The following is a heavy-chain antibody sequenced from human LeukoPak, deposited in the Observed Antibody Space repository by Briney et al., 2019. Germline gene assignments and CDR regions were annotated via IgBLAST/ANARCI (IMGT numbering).Heavy chain of an antibody. J-gene: IGHJ6*02. V-gene: IGHV3-7*02. CDR2: IKHDGSET. CDR3: AKNGGPHGMDV. Sequence: PGGSLRLSCATSGFTFSSIWMSWDRQAPGKGPEWVANIKHDGSETNYVDSVKGRFTISRDNAKNSLHLQMNSLRVEDTAVYYCAKNGGPHGMDVWGQGTTVTVSS. CDR1: GFTFSSIW. D-gene: IGHD3-16*01.